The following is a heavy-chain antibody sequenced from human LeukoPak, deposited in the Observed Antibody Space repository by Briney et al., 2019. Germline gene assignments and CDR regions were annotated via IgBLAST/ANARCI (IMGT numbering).Heavy chain of an antibody. CDR2: FHHSVST. J-gene: IGHJ6*02. D-gene: IGHD3-22*01. V-gene: IGHV4-4*02. CDR3: ARLWGNYDLTDRVYYYGMDV. Sequence: PSETLSLTCDVSGDSISSDKWWSWVRQPPGKGLEYIGEFHHSVSTNYNPSLKSRLTISVDKSKNQFSLKLSSVTAADTAVYYCARLWGNYDLTDRVYYYGMDVWGQGTTVTVSS. CDR1: GDSISSDKW.